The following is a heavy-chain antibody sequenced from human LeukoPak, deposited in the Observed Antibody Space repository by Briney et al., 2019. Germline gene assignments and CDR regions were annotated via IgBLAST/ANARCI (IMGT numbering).Heavy chain of an antibody. CDR2: IYTSGST. D-gene: IGHD6-13*01. J-gene: IGHJ3*02. CDR1: GGSISSYY. CDR3: ARDTYRLTGSLGHDAFDI. V-gene: IGHV4-4*07. Sequence: SETLSLTCSVSGGSISSYYWSWIRQPAGKGLEWIGRIYTSGSTNYNPSLKSRVTMSVDTSKNQFSLKLSSVTAADTAVYYCARDTYRLTGSLGHDAFDIWGQGTMVTVSS.